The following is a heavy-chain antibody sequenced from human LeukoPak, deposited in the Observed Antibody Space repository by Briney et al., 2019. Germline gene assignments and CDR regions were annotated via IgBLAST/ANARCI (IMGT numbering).Heavy chain of an antibody. Sequence: GASVKVTCKASGDTFTSYGTSWGRQTPGKRLEWMASISAYNGNTNYAQKLQGRVTMTTDTSTSTAYMELRSLRSADTAVYYSARTKGVRGVIGYNWFDPWGQGTLVTVSS. CDR3: ARTKGVRGVIGYNWFDP. V-gene: IGHV1-18*04. CDR2: ISAYNGNT. D-gene: IGHD3-10*01. J-gene: IGHJ5*02. CDR1: GDTFTSYG.